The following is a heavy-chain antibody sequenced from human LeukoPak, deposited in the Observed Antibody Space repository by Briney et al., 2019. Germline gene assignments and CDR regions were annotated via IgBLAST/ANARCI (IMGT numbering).Heavy chain of an antibody. CDR2: IIPIFGTA. V-gene: IGHV1-69*05. CDR3: ARERDTAMVLPFDY. CDR1: VGTFSSYA. D-gene: IGHD5-18*01. J-gene: IGHJ4*02. Sequence: SVKVSCKASVGTFSSYAISWVRQAPGQGLEWMGRIIPIFGTANYAQKFQGRVTITTDESTSTAYMELSSLRSEDTAVYYCARERDTAMVLPFDYWGQGTLVTVSS.